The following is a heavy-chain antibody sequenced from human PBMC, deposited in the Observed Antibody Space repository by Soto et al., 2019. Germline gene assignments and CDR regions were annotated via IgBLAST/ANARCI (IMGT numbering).Heavy chain of an antibody. CDR3: ARAPYYYDSSGYYYEGYYFDY. CDR1: GGSFSGYY. CDR2: INHSGST. V-gene: IGHV4-34*01. D-gene: IGHD3-22*01. Sequence: QVQLQQWGAGLLKPSETLSLTCAVYGGSFSGYYWSWIRQPPGKGLEWIGEINHSGSTNYNPSLKSRVTISVDTSKNQFSLKLSSVTAADTAVYYCARAPYYYDSSGYYYEGYYFDYWGQGTLVTVSS. J-gene: IGHJ4*02.